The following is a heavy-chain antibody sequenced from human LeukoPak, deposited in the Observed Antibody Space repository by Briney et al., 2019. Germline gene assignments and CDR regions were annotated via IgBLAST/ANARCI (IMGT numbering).Heavy chain of an antibody. D-gene: IGHD5-18*01. CDR1: GYTLTELS. CDR2: FDPEDGET. CDR3: ATDRLSGWIQLWTY. Sequence: ASVKVSCKVSGYTLTELSTHWVRQAPGKGFEWMGGFDPEDGETIYAQKFQGRVTMTEDTSTDTAYMELSSLRSEDTAVYYCATDRLSGWIQLWTYWGQGTLVTVSS. J-gene: IGHJ4*02. V-gene: IGHV1-24*01.